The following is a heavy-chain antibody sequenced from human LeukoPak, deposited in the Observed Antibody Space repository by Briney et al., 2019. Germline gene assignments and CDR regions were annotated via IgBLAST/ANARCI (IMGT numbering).Heavy chain of an antibody. CDR1: GGTFSSYA. CDR3: SLVLRFLEWLFRGYYYMDV. CDR2: IIPIFGTA. D-gene: IGHD3-3*01. J-gene: IGHJ6*03. Sequence: SVKVSCKASGGTFSSYAISWVRQAPGQGLEWMGGIIPIFGTANYAQKFQGRVTITTDESTSRAYMELSSLRSEDTAVYYCSLVLRFLEWLFRGYYYMDVWGKGTTVTVSS. V-gene: IGHV1-69*05.